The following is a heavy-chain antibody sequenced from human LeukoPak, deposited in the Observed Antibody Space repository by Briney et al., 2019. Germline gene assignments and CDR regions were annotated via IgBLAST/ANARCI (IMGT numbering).Heavy chain of an antibody. J-gene: IGHJ4*02. CDR2: ISGSGGST. V-gene: IGHV3-23*01. CDR1: GVSVSNDY. Sequence: GGSLRLSCAASGVSVSNDYIGWVRQAPGKGLEWVSAISGSGGSTYYADSVKGRFTISRDNSKNTLYLQMNSLRAEDTAVYYCAKDREEYSGYATFDYWGQGTLVTVSS. CDR3: AKDREEYSGYATFDY. D-gene: IGHD5-12*01.